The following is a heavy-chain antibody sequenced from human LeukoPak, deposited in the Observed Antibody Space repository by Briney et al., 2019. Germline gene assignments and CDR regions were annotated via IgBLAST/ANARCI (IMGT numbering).Heavy chain of an antibody. V-gene: IGHV3-43D*03. CDR2: ISWDGGSA. D-gene: IGHD6-13*01. J-gene: IGHJ6*03. CDR1: GFTFDDYA. CDR3: AKVGSSWEMLSYMDV. Sequence: PGGSLRLSCAASGFTFDDYAMHWVRQAPGKGLEWVSLISWDGGSAYYADSVKGRFTISRDNSKNSLYLQMNSLRAEDTALYYCAKVGSSWEMLSYMDVWGKGTTVTVSS.